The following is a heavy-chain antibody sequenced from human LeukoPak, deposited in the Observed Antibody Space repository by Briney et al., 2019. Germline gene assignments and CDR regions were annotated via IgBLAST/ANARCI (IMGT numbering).Heavy chain of an antibody. CDR3: ARDRGITMIVVVPAGFDY. D-gene: IGHD3-22*01. J-gene: IGHJ4*02. V-gene: IGHV3-7*01. Sequence: GGSLRLSCAASGFTFTNYWMSWVRQAPGKGLEWVANIKQDGSEKYYVDSVKGRFTISRDNAKNSLYLQMNGLRAEDTAVYYCARDRGITMIVVVPAGFDYWGQGTLVTVSS. CDR2: IKQDGSEK. CDR1: GFTFTNYW.